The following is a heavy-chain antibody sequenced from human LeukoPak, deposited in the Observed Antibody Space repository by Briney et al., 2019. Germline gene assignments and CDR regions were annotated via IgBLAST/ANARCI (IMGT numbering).Heavy chain of an antibody. CDR1: GYTFTSYA. CDR2: IIPIFGTA. D-gene: IGHD3-22*01. J-gene: IGHJ3*02. CDR3: ARAVSSDSSGYFLGVFGAFDI. Sequence: ASVKVSCKASGYTFTSYAISWVRQAPGQGLEWMGGIIPIFGTANYAQKFQGRVTITADESTSTAYMELSSLRSEDTAVYYCARAVSSDSSGYFLGVFGAFDIWGQGTMVTVSS. V-gene: IGHV1-69*13.